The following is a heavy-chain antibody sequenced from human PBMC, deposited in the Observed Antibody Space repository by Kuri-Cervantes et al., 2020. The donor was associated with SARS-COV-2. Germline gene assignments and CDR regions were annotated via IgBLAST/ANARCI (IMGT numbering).Heavy chain of an antibody. CDR3: ASHQQGGSSWHTARYFDY. Sequence: SVKVSCKASGGTFSSYAISWVRQAPGQGLEWMGGIIPIFGTANYAQKFQGRVTITADESTSTAYMELGSLRSEDTAVYYCASHQQGGSSWHTARYFDYWGQGTRVTISS. CDR1: GGTFSSYA. V-gene: IGHV1-69*13. J-gene: IGHJ4*02. CDR2: IIPIFGTA. D-gene: IGHD6-13*01.